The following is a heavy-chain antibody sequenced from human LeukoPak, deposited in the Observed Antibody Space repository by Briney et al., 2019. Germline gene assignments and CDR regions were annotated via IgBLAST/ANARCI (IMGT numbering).Heavy chain of an antibody. V-gene: IGHV3-7*01. CDR3: AKGHYDSSGSVDY. CDR2: IKQDGSEK. CDR1: GFTFSSYW. Sequence: GGSLRLSCAASGFTFSSYWMSWVRQAPGKGLEWVANIKQDGSEKYYVDSAKGRFTISRDNSKNTLYLQMNSLRAEDTAVYYCAKGHYDSSGSVDYWGQGTLVTVSS. J-gene: IGHJ4*02. D-gene: IGHD3-22*01.